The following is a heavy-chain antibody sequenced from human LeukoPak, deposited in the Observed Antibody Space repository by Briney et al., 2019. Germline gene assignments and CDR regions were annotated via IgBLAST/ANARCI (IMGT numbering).Heavy chain of an antibody. CDR1: GFTFSDCY. CDR3: ARASSSSGHFSMDY. D-gene: IGHD3-22*01. Sequence: PGGSLRLSCAASGFTFSDCYMDWVRQTPGKGLEWVARSRNKANSYTIEYAASVKGRFTISRDDSKNSLYLQMSSLKTEDTAVYYCARASSSSGHFSMDYWGQGTLVTVSS. CDR2: SRNKANSYTI. V-gene: IGHV3-72*01. J-gene: IGHJ4*02.